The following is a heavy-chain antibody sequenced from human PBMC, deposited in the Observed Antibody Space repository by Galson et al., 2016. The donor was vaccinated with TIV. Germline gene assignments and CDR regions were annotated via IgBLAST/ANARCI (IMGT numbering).Heavy chain of an antibody. CDR3: ARDPLFGGMDV. Sequence: SLRLSCAASQFPFSDYWMNWIRQAPGKGLEWVATIKQDGSDRYYGDSVKGRFTISRENAKRLLYLHMSSLRVEDTAVYYCARDPLFGGMDVWGQGATVAVS. J-gene: IGHJ6*02. V-gene: IGHV3-7*03. CDR1: QFPFSDYW. D-gene: IGHD3-10*02. CDR2: IKQDGSDR.